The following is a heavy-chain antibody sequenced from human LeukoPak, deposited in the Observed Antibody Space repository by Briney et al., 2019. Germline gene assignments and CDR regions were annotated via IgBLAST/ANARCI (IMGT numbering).Heavy chain of an antibody. Sequence: ASVKVSCKASGYTFTGYYMHWVRQAPGQGVEWMGWTNPNSGGTNYAQKFQGRVTMTRDTSISTAYMELSRLRSDDTAVYYCARIDPAAITRGYWGQGTLVTVSS. CDR2: TNPNSGGT. CDR3: ARIDPAAITRGY. D-gene: IGHD2-2*01. J-gene: IGHJ4*02. CDR1: GYTFTGYY. V-gene: IGHV1-2*02.